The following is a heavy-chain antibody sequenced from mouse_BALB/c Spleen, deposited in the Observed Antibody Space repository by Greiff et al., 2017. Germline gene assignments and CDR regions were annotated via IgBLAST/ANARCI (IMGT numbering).Heavy chain of an antibody. CDR3: ARDMVNYFDY. V-gene: IGHV5-6-5*01. Sequence: EVNVVESGGGLVKPGGSLKLSCAASGFTFSSYAMSWVRQTPEKRLEWVASISSGGSTYYPDSVKGRFTISRDNARNILYLQMSSLRSEDTAMYYCARDMVNYFDYWGQGTTLTVSS. CDR2: ISSGGST. D-gene: IGHD2-1*01. J-gene: IGHJ2*01. CDR1: GFTFSSYA.